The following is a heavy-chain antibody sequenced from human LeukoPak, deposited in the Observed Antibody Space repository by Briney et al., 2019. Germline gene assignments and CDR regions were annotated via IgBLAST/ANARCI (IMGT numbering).Heavy chain of an antibody. V-gene: IGHV3-48*03. J-gene: IGHJ6*04. CDR2: ISSSGSTI. CDR3: AELGITMIGGV. Sequence: GGSLRLSCAASGLTFSSYEMNWVRQAPGKGMEWVSHISSSGSTIYYADSVKGRFTISRENGKKSLYLQMNSLRAEDTAVYYCAELGITMIGGVWGKGTTVTISS. D-gene: IGHD3-10*02. CDR1: GLTFSSYE.